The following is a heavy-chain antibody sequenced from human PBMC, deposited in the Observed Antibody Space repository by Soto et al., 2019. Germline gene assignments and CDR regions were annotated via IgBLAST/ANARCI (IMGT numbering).Heavy chain of an antibody. CDR3: ARGGEYCSGGICYFYYFDY. V-gene: IGHV4-34*01. CDR1: GGSFSGYY. Sequence: QVQLQQWGAGLLKTSEPLSLTCAVYGGSFSGYYWSWIRQPPGTGLEWIGQINHSGSTNYNPSLKRRVTISVDTSKNQFSLKLSSVTAADTAVYYCARGGEYCSGGICYFYYFDYCGPGTLVTVSS. J-gene: IGHJ4*02. D-gene: IGHD2-15*01. CDR2: INHSGST.